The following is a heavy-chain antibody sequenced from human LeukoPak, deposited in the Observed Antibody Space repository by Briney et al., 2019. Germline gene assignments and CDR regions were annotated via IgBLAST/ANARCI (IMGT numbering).Heavy chain of an antibody. V-gene: IGHV4-34*01. CDR2: SNHSGST. CDR3: ARLGYYYDSSGYYPNWFDP. J-gene: IGHJ5*02. Sequence: SETLSLTCAVYGGSFSGYYWSWIRQPPGKGLEWIGESNHSGSTNYNPSLKSRVTISVDTSKNQFSLKLSSVTAADTAVYYCARLGYYYDSSGYYPNWFDPWGQGTLVTVSS. CDR1: GGSFSGYY. D-gene: IGHD3-22*01.